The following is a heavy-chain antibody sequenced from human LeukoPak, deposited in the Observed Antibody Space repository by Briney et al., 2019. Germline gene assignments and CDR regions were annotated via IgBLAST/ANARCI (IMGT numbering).Heavy chain of an antibody. J-gene: IGHJ3*02. V-gene: IGHV3-21*01. Sequence: PGGSLRLSCAASGFTFSSYSMNWVRQAPGKGLEWVSSISSSSSYIYYADSVKGRFTISRDNAKNSLYLQMNSLRAEDTAVYYCARFSSGYYKSDAFDIWGQGTMVTVSS. CDR2: ISSSSSYI. CDR1: GFTFSSYS. D-gene: IGHD3-22*01. CDR3: ARFSSGYYKSDAFDI.